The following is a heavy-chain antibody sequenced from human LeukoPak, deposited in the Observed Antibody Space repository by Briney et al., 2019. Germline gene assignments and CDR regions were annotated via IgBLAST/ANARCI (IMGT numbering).Heavy chain of an antibody. CDR2: IYTSGST. CDR3: ARMVRGVIWSLDYFDY. CDR1: GSSISSGSYY. J-gene: IGHJ4*02. Sequence: PSETLSLTCTVSGSSISSGSYYWSWIRQPAGKGLEWIGRIYTSGSTNYNPSLKSRVTMSVDTSKNQFSLKLSSVTAADTAVYYCARMVRGVIWSLDYFDYWGQGTLVTVSS. V-gene: IGHV4-61*02. D-gene: IGHD3-10*01.